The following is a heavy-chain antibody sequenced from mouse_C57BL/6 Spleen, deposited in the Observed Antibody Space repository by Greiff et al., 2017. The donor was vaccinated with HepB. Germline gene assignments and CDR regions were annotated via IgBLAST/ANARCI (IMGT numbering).Heavy chain of an antibody. D-gene: IGHD1-1*01. CDR2: ISSGGDYI. J-gene: IGHJ2*01. Sequence: EVQLMESGEGLVKPGGSLKLSCAASGFTFSSYAMSWVRQTPEKRLEWVAYISSGGDYIYYADTVKGRFTISRDNARNTLYLQMSSLKSEDTAMYYCTREGGYGSSLYFDYWGQGTTLTVSS. CDR1: GFTFSSYA. V-gene: IGHV5-9-1*02. CDR3: TREGGYGSSLYFDY.